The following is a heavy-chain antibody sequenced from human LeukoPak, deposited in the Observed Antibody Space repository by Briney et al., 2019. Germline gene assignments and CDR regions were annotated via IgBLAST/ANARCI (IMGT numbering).Heavy chain of an antibody. V-gene: IGHV4-4*07. CDR3: ERDLSPKGDYFLDV. CDR2: IYTSGSA. Sequence: PSETLSLTCPVSGGSFSSYYWSWIRQPAGKGLEWIGRIYTSGSAIYNPSLKSRVTMSVDTSKNQFSLQPRSVTAPASDVYFWERDLSPKGDYFLDVWGKGPAVTGSS. CDR1: GGSFSSYY. J-gene: IGHJ6*03.